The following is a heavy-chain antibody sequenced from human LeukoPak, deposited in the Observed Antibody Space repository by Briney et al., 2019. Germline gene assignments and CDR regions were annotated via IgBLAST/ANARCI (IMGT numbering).Heavy chain of an antibody. J-gene: IGHJ6*03. CDR1: GGTFSSYA. CDR2: IIPIFGTA. CDR3: ARGEGSGWFLADYYYMDV. Sequence: SVKVSCKASGGTFSSYAISWVRQAPGQGLEWMGRIIPIFGTANYPQKFQGRVMITTEESTSTAYMGLGSLRSEDTAVYYCARGEGSGWFLADYYYMDVWGKGTTVTVSS. V-gene: IGHV1-69*05. D-gene: IGHD6-19*01.